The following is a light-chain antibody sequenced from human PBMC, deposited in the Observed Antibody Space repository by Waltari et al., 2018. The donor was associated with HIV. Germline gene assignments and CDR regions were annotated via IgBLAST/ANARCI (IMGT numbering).Light chain of an antibody. Sequence: QSALTQPPSVSGSPGQSVTISCTGTNSDVGSYNRVSWYQLPPGTAPKLMIYEVNNRPSGVPDRVSGSKSGNTASLTISGLQAENEADYYCSSYTSSSTLWMFGGGTKLTVL. CDR3: SSYTSSSTLWM. V-gene: IGLV2-18*02. CDR1: NSDVGSYNR. CDR2: EVN. J-gene: IGLJ3*02.